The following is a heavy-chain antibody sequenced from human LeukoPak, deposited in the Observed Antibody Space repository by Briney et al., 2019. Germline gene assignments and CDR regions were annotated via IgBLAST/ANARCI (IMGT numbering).Heavy chain of an antibody. CDR1: GLTFSNAW. CDR3: AGTYGSGTYSDY. V-gene: IGHV3-21*01. J-gene: IGHJ4*02. CDR2: ISSSGSYI. D-gene: IGHD3-10*01. Sequence: GGSLRLSCAVSGLTFSNAWLSWVRQAPGKGLEWVSSISSSGSYISYADSVKGRFTISRDNAKNSLYLQMNSLRAEDTAVYYCAGTYGSGTYSDYWGQGTLVTVSS.